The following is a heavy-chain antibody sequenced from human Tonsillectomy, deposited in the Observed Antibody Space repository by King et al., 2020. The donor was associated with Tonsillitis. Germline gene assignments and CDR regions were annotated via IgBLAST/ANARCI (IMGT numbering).Heavy chain of an antibody. V-gene: IGHV5-10-1*03. J-gene: IGHJ6*02. CDR2: IDPSDSYT. Sequence: QLVQSGAEVKKPGESLRISCKGSGYSFTNYWITWVRQMPGKGLEWMGNIDPSDSYTNYSPSFQGHVTISADKSISTAYLRWSRLKASDTAMYYCARWAGKLWVYGMDVWGQGTTVTVSS. CDR1: GYSFTNYW. D-gene: IGHD5-18*01. CDR3: ARWAGKLWVYGMDV.